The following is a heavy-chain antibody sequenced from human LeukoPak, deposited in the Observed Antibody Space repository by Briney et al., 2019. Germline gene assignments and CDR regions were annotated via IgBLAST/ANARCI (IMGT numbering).Heavy chain of an antibody. CDR3: ARGGRERYSSGWTDAFDI. J-gene: IGHJ3*02. CDR1: GYTFTSYY. CDR2: VNPSGGST. D-gene: IGHD6-19*01. Sequence: AASVKVSCKASGYTFTSYYMHWVRQAPGQGLEWMGIVNPSGGSTSYAQKFQGRVTMTRDTSTSTVYMELGSLSSEDTAVYYCARGGRERYSSGWTDAFDIWGQGTMVTVSS. V-gene: IGHV1-46*01.